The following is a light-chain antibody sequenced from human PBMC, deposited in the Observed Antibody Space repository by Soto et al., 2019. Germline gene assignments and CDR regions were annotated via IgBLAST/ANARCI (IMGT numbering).Light chain of an antibody. V-gene: IGKV1-9*01. CDR3: PQLNSHPRT. J-gene: IGKJ2*01. Sequence: DIQLTQSPFFLSASVGARVTISCRASKAIYSYLAWYQQKPGKAPKILLFGASKLQSGVPSRFSGSGSGTEFTLTISSLQPEEFAAEYGPQLNSHPRTFGQGTKLEIK. CDR1: KAIYSY. CDR2: GAS.